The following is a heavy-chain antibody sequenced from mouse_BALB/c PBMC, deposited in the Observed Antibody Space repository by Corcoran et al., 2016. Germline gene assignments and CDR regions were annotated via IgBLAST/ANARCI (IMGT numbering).Heavy chain of an antibody. CDR3: AILYPGIAMDY. CDR2: INPYNDGT. J-gene: IGHJ4*01. Sequence: EVQLQQSGPELVKPGASVKMSCKASGYTFTSYVMHWVKQKPGQGLEWIGYINPYNDGTKYNEKFKGKDTLTSDKSSSTAYMELSSLTSEDSAVYYCAILYPGIAMDYWGQGTSVTVSS. V-gene: IGHV1S136*01. CDR1: GYTFTSYV.